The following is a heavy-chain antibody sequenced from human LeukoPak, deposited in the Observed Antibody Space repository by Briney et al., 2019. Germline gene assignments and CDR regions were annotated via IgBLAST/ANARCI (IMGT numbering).Heavy chain of an antibody. CDR2: MNPNSGNT. J-gene: IGHJ6*02. D-gene: IGHD4-11*01. CDR3: ARSKRPAVTTNYYYYGMDV. Sequence: ASVKVSCKASGYTFTSYDINWVRQATGQGLEWMGWMNPNSGNTGYAQKFQGRVTMTRNTSISTAYMELSSLRSEDTAVYYCARSKRPAVTTNYYYYGMDVWGQGATVTVSS. V-gene: IGHV1-8*01. CDR1: GYTFTSYD.